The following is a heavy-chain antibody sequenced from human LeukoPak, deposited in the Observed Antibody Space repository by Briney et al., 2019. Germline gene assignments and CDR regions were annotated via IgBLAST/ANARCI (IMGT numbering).Heavy chain of an antibody. CDR3: ARGGGTLDY. D-gene: IGHD3-16*01. CDR1: GDSISSYY. V-gene: IGHV4-59*01. J-gene: IGHJ4*02. CDR2: IYASGKT. Sequence: SETLSLTCTVSGDSISSYYWSWIRQPPGKGLEWIGYIYASGKTNYNASLISRVTISVDTSKNQFSLKLTSVTPADTAVYYCARGGGTLDYWGQGTLVTVSS.